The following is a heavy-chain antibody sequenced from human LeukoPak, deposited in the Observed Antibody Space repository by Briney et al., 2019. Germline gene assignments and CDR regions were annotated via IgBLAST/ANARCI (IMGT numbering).Heavy chain of an antibody. Sequence: GGSLRLSCAASGFTFSSYAMHWVRQAPGKGLEWVAVISYDGSNKYYADSVKGRFTISRDNAKNSLYLQMNSLRAEDMALYYCAKSTVGSYYYMGVWGKGTTVTVSS. CDR1: GFTFSSYA. J-gene: IGHJ6*03. CDR2: ISYDGSNK. D-gene: IGHD4-11*01. CDR3: AKSTVGSYYYMGV. V-gene: IGHV3-30*04.